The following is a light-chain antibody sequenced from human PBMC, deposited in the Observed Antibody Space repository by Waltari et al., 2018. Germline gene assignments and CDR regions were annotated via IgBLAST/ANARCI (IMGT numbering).Light chain of an antibody. CDR2: RSS. CDR3: ATWDDTLDIYV. V-gene: IGLV1-44*01. Sequence: QSVLTQPPSASGTPGQTVTISCSGSSSNIGTNSVNWYQQFPGQAPKLLIYRSSDRPSGVPERFPGSSSGPSASLAISGLQSEDEAEYYCATWDDTLDIYVFGAGTRLTVL. J-gene: IGLJ1*01. CDR1: SSNIGTNS.